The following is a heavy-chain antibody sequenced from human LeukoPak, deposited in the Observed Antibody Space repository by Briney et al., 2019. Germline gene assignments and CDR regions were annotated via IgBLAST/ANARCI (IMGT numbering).Heavy chain of an antibody. CDR3: ASAQGGPYYYYYMDV. J-gene: IGHJ6*03. CDR2: MNPNSGNT. CDR1: GYTFTSYD. V-gene: IGHV1-8*01. D-gene: IGHD3-16*01. Sequence: ASVKVSCEASGYTFTSYDINWVRQATGQGLEWMGWMNPNSGNTGYAQKFQGRVTMTRNTSISTAYMELSSLRSEDTAVYYCASAQGGPYYYYYMDVWGKGTTVTVSS.